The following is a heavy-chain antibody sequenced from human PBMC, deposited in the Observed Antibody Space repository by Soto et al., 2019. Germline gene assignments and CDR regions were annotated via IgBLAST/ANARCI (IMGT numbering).Heavy chain of an antibody. CDR3: AGNRRGPLHS. V-gene: IGHV1-2*02. CDR1: GFTFIGHY. D-gene: IGHD1-1*01. J-gene: IGHJ5*02. Sequence: QVQLVQSGAGVKKPGASVKLSCKASGFTFIGHYIHWVRQAPGQGLEWVGWINPNSGGGTVYAQRFRSRETKTGDASTGIPSRTLTSRRGGDRVMYSGAGNRRGPLHSWAPGALVT. CDR2: INPNSGGGT.